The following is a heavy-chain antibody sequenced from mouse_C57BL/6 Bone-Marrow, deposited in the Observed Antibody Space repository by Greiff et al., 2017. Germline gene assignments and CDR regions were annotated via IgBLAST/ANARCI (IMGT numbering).Heavy chain of an antibody. Sequence: DVMLVESGGGLVQPGGSLKLSCAASGFTFSDYYMYWVRQTPEKRLEWVAYISNGGGSTYYPDTVKGRFTISRDTAKNTLYLQMSRLKSEDTAMYYCARELGRVFAYWGQGTLVTVSA. D-gene: IGHD4-1*01. CDR1: GFTFSDYY. V-gene: IGHV5-12*01. CDR3: ARELGRVFAY. CDR2: ISNGGGST. J-gene: IGHJ3*01.